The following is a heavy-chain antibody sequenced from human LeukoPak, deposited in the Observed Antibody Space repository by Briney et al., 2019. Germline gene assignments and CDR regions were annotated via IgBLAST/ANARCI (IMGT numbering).Heavy chain of an antibody. J-gene: IGHJ4*02. CDR1: GYTFTSYD. V-gene: IGHV1-18*01. Sequence: ASVKVSCKASGYTFTSYDINWVRQAPGQGLEWMGWISAYNGNTNYAQKLQGRVTMTTDTSTSTAYMELRSLRSDDTAVYYCAREGYYDSPNDYWGQGTLVTVSS. D-gene: IGHD3-22*01. CDR3: AREGYYDSPNDY. CDR2: ISAYNGNT.